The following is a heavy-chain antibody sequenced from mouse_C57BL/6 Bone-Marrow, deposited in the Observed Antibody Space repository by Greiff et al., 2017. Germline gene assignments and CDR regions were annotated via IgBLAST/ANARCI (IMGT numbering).Heavy chain of an antibody. Sequence: QVQLQQPGADLVKPGASVKVSCNASGYTFTSYWMHWVKQRPGQGLEWIGWIHPSDSDTNYNQQIKGKATLTVDKTSSTAYMQLSSRTSEASAVYYCGYDEAYWGQGTLVTVSA. CDR3: GYDEAY. CDR2: IHPSDSDT. V-gene: IGHV1-74*01. CDR1: GYTFTSYW. D-gene: IGHD2-12*01. J-gene: IGHJ3*01.